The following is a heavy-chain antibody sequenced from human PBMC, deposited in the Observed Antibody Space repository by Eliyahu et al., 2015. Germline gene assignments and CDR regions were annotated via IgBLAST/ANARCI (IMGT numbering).Heavy chain of an antibody. CDR1: GFXFSSYG. Sequence: QVQLVESGGGVVQPGRSLRLSXAASGFXFSSYGMHWVRQAPGKGLEGVAVIWYDGSNKYYADSVKGRFTISRDNSKNTLYLQMNSLRAEDTAVYYCARDWLQWLGLDYWGQGTLVTVSS. J-gene: IGHJ4*02. V-gene: IGHV3-33*01. D-gene: IGHD6-19*01. CDR2: IWYDGSNK. CDR3: ARDWLQWLGLDY.